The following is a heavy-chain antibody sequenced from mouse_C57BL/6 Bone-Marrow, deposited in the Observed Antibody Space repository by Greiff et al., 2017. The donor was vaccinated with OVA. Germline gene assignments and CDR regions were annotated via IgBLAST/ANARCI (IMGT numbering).Heavy chain of an antibody. Sequence: EVKLVESGGGLVKPGGSLKLSCAASGFTFSDYGIHWVRQAPEKGLEWVAYISSGSSTIYYADTVKGRFTISRDNAKNTLFLQMTSLRSEDTAMYYCARRISWGYFDVWGTGTTVTVSS. CDR1: GFTFSDYG. CDR2: ISSGSSTI. D-gene: IGHD2-12*01. V-gene: IGHV5-17*01. J-gene: IGHJ1*03. CDR3: ARRISWGYFDV.